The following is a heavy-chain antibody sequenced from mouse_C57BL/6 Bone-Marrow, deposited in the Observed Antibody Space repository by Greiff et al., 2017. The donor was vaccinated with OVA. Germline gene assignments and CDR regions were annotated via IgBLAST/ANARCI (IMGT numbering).Heavy chain of an antibody. CDR3: ARGLRYWYFDV. CDR2: ISYDGSN. CDR1: GYSITSGYY. J-gene: IGHJ1*03. Sequence: EVKLMESGPGLVKPSQSLSLTCSVTGYSITSGYYWNWIRQFPGNKLEWMGYISYDGSNNYNPNLKNRISITRDKAKNQFFLKLNSVTTEDTATYYCARGLRYWYFDVWGTGTTVTVSS. D-gene: IGHD3-1*01. V-gene: IGHV3-6*01.